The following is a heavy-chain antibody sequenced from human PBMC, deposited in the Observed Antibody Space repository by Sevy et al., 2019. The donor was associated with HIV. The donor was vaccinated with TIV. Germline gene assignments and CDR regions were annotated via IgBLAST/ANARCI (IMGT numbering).Heavy chain of an antibody. CDR1: GFTFSSYE. Sequence: GGSLRLSCAASGFTFSSYEMNWVRQAPGKGLEWVAFIRYDGSNKYYADSVKGRFTISRDNSKNTLYLQMNSLRAEDTAVYYCAKGLRGYDPLYYYGMDVWGQGTTVTVSS. J-gene: IGHJ6*02. D-gene: IGHD5-12*01. CDR2: IRYDGSNK. V-gene: IGHV3-30*02. CDR3: AKGLRGYDPLYYYGMDV.